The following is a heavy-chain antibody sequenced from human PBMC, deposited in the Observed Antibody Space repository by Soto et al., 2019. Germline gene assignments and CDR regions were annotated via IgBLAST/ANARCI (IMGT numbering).Heavy chain of an antibody. Sequence: PSEPLSPTSLSSGGPISIYNWSWIRQPPGRGLKGIGYIYYSGSTNYNPSLKSRVTISVDTSKNHFSLKLSSVTAADTVVYYCARHSIRFLEWYYTGGYYYMDVWGKGTTVT. CDR3: ARHSIRFLEWYYTGGYYYMDV. D-gene: IGHD3-3*01. CDR2: IYYSGST. J-gene: IGHJ6*03. V-gene: IGHV4-59*08. CDR1: GGPISIYN.